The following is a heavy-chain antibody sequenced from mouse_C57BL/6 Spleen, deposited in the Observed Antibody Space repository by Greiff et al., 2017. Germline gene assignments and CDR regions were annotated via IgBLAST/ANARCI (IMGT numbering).Heavy chain of an antibody. D-gene: IGHD2-3*01. CDR2: IDPSDSYT. CDR3: ARKGDGYYEVYFDY. CDR1: GYTFTSSW. Sequence: QVQLQQPGAELVMPGASVKLSCKASGYTFTSSWMHWVKQRPGQGLEWIGEIDPSDSYTNYNQKFKGKSTLTVDKSSSTAYMQLSSLTSEDSAVYYCARKGDGYYEVYFDYWGQGTTLTGSS. J-gene: IGHJ2*01. V-gene: IGHV1-69*01.